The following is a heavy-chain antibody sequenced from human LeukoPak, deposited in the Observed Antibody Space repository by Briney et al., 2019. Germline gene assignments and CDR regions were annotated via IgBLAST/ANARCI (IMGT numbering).Heavy chain of an antibody. Sequence: ASVEVSCKASGYTFTSYYMHWVRQAPGQGLEWMGIINPSGGSTSYAQKFQGRVTMTRDTSTSTVYMELSSLRSEDTAVYYCARAFGAQPFDYWGQGTLVTVSS. CDR3: ARAFGAQPFDY. V-gene: IGHV1-46*01. J-gene: IGHJ4*02. CDR2: INPSGGST. CDR1: GYTFTSYY. D-gene: IGHD3-10*01.